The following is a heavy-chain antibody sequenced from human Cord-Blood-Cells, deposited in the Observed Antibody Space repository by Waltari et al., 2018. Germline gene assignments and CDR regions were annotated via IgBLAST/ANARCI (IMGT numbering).Heavy chain of an antibody. CDR3: ARGRRYYYDSSGYYFDY. D-gene: IGHD3-22*01. CDR2: IYSGGST. V-gene: IGHV3-53*01. J-gene: IGHJ4*02. CDR1: FTVSSNY. Sequence: FTVSSNYMSWVRQAPGKGLEWVSVIYSGGSTYYADSVKGRFTISRDNSKNTLYLQMNSLRAEDTAVYYCARGRRYYYDSSGYYFDYWGQGTLVTVSS.